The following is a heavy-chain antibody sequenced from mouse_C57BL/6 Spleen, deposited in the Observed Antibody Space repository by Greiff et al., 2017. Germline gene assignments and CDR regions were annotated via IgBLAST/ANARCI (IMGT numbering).Heavy chain of an antibody. CDR2: ISSGGSYT. CDR1: GFTFSSYG. D-gene: IGHD4-1*01. CDR3: ARETGTAYAIDY. J-gene: IGHJ4*01. Sequence: EVKLVESGGDLVKPGGSLKLSCAASGFTFSSYGMSWVGQTPDKRLEWVATISSGGSYTYYPDSVKGRFTISRDNAKNTLDLQMSNLKSEDTAMYYCARETGTAYAIDYWGQGTSVTVSS. V-gene: IGHV5-6*01.